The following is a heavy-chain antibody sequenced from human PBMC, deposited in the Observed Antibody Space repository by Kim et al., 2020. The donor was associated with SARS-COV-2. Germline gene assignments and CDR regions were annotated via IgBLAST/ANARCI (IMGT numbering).Heavy chain of an antibody. V-gene: IGHV3-23*01. D-gene: IGHD2-2*01. CDR3: AKEAESSVPNYFDY. J-gene: IGHJ4*02. Sequence: EDSVEGRFTSSRDNSKNTLYLQMNRLRAEDTAVYYCAKEAESSVPNYFDYWGQGTLVTVSS.